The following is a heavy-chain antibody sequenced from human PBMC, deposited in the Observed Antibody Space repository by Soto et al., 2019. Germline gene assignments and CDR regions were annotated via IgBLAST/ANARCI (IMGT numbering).Heavy chain of an antibody. CDR1: GFTFSSYS. Sequence: QVQLMESGGGVVQPGGSLRLSYATSGFTFSSYSMHWFRQTPDKGLEWVAVTSSDDGIQFYADSVKGRFTISRDNAKNSLYLQMNSLRDDDTAVYYCARVPLSCGGDCYIADYWGQGTLVTVSS. CDR2: TSSDDGIQ. D-gene: IGHD2-21*02. V-gene: IGHV3-30-3*01. CDR3: ARVPLSCGGDCYIADY. J-gene: IGHJ4*02.